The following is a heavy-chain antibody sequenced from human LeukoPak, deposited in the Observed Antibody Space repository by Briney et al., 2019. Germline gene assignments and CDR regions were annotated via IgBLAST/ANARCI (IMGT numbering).Heavy chain of an antibody. Sequence: ASVKVSCKASGYTFTSYGISWVRQAPGQGLEWMGWINPNSGGTNYAQKFQGRVTMTRDTSISTAYMELSRLRSDDTAVYYCARDRAAAAGKEILYNWFDPWGQGTLVTVSS. CDR2: INPNSGGT. CDR1: GYTFTSYG. V-gene: IGHV1-2*02. J-gene: IGHJ5*02. CDR3: ARDRAAAAGKEILYNWFDP. D-gene: IGHD6-13*01.